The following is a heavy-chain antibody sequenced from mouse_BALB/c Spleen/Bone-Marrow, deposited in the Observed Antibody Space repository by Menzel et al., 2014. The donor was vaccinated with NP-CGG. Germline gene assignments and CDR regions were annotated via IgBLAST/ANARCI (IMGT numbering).Heavy chain of an antibody. CDR1: GNTFTSYD. D-gene: IGHD1-2*01. CDR3: VRSRLRDWYFDV. CDR2: IFPGDNTT. Sequence: QVQLQQSGVERVKPGASVKLSCKASGNTFTSYDINWVRQRPEQGLEWIGWIFPGDNTTKYNEKFKGKATLSTDKSSSTVHMQLSRLTSEDSAVYFCVRSRLRDWYFDVWGAGTTVTISS. J-gene: IGHJ1*01. V-gene: IGHV1S56*01.